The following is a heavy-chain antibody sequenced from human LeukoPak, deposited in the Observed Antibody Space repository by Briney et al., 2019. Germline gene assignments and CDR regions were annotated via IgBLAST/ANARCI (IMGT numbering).Heavy chain of an antibody. CDR3: ARGNAALYYFDY. CDR2: IYYSGGT. V-gene: IGHV4-59*01. CDR1: GDSISSYY. Sequence: ASETLSLTCTVSGDSISSYYWSWIRQPPGKGLEWIGYIYYSGGTNYNPSLKSRVTMSVDTSKNQLSLKLNSVTAADTAIYYCARGNAALYYFDYWGQGTLVTVSS. D-gene: IGHD6-13*01. J-gene: IGHJ4*02.